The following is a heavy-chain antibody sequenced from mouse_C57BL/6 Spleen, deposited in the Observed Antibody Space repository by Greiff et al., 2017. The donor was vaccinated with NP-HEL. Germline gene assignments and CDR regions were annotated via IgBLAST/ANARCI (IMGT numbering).Heavy chain of an antibody. CDR2: ISDGGSYT. CDR1: GFTFSSYA. V-gene: IGHV5-4*01. Sequence: EVQVVESGGGLVKPGGSLKLSCAASGFTFSSYAMSWVRQTPEKRLEWVATISDGGSYTYYPDNVKGRFTISRDNAKNNLYLQMSNLKSEDTAMYYCARDLGRYAWFAYWGQGTLVTVSA. D-gene: IGHD2-12*01. J-gene: IGHJ3*01. CDR3: ARDLGRYAWFAY.